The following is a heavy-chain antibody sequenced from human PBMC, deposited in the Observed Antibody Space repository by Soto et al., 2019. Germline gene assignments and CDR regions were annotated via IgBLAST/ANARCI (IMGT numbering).Heavy chain of an antibody. CDR1: GYTFTSYG. Sequence: QVQLVQSGAEVKKPGASVKVSCKASGYTFTSYGISWVRQAPGQGLAWMGWISAYNGNTNYAQKLQGRVTMTTDTSTSTAYMELRSLRSDDTAVYYCARYWDSLYGDYGWDYDYWGQGTLVTVSS. J-gene: IGHJ4*02. CDR2: ISAYNGNT. V-gene: IGHV1-18*01. CDR3: ARYWDSLYGDYGWDYDY. D-gene: IGHD4-17*01.